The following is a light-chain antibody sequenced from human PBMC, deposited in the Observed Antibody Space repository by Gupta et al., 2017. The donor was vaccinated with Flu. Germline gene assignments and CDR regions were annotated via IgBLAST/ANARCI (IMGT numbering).Light chain of an antibody. Sequence: TLSLSPGESATLSCRASQSVTSTYLAWYQQRPGQAPRLLIYDASTRATGIPDRFSGSGSGTDFTLTISRLESEDFGLYSCQQYGSSSGLTFGGGTKVEI. CDR3: QQYGSSSGLT. J-gene: IGKJ4*01. V-gene: IGKV3-20*01. CDR2: DAS. CDR1: QSVTSTY.